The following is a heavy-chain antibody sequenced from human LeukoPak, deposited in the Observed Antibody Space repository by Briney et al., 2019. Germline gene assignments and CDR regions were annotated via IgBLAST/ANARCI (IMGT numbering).Heavy chain of an antibody. CDR3: ARVFQGNLL. V-gene: IGHV4-59*01. D-gene: IGHD1-26*01. Sequence: PSETLSLTGTVSGGSISTYYWSWIRQRPGKGLEGIGYIYYSGSTDYNPSLKSRVTISVDTSNSQFSLKLSSVTAADTTVYYCARVFQGNLLWGQGTLVTVSS. CDR1: GGSISTYY. CDR2: IYYSGST. J-gene: IGHJ4*02.